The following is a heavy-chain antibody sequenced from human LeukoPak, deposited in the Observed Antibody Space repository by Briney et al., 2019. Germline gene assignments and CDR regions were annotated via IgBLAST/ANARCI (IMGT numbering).Heavy chain of an antibody. CDR3: ATDRGDSSGYYYTEFDS. D-gene: IGHD3-22*01. J-gene: IGHJ4*02. Sequence: ASVKASCKASGGTFSSYAISWVRQASGQGLEWMGGIIPIFGTANYAQKFQGRVTITADESTSTAYMELSSLRSEDTAVYYCATDRGDSSGYYYTEFDSWGQGTLVTVSS. CDR1: GGTFSSYA. CDR2: IIPIFGTA. V-gene: IGHV1-69*01.